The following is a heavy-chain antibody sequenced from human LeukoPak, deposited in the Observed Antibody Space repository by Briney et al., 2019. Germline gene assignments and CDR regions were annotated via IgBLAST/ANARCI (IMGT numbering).Heavy chain of an antibody. Sequence: SVKVSCKVSGGTFSSYAISWVRQAPGQGLEWMGGIIPIFGTANYAQKFQGRVTITTDESTSTAYMELSSLRSEDTAVYYCARDRGTGYSGSYLDFDYWGQGTLVTVSS. CDR2: IIPIFGTA. CDR3: ARDRGTGYSGSYLDFDY. CDR1: GGTFSSYA. D-gene: IGHD1-26*01. J-gene: IGHJ4*02. V-gene: IGHV1-69*05.